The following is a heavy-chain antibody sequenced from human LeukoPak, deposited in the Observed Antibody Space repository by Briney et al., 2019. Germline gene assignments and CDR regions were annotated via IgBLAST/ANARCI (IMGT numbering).Heavy chain of an antibody. CDR2: IKQDGSEI. J-gene: IGHJ6*03. CDR3: ARDCSGGSCYSIDKGGYYYYYYYMDV. D-gene: IGHD2-15*01. CDR1: GFTFSSYW. Sequence: GGSLRLSCAAPGFTFSSYWMSWVRQAPGKGLEWVANIKQDGSEIYYVDSVKGRFTISRDNAKNSLYLQMNSLRAEDTAVYYCARDCSGGSCYSIDKGGYYYYYYYMDVWGKGTTVTISS. V-gene: IGHV3-7*01.